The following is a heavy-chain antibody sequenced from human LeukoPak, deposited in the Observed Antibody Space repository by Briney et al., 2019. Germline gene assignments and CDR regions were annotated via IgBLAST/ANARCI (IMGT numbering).Heavy chain of an antibody. CDR1: GYTFTGYH. D-gene: IGHD3-10*01. Sequence: GASVKVSCKASGYTFTGYHMHWVRQAPGQGLEWMGWINPNSGDTNYAQKFQGRVTITRDTSISTAYMELRSLRSDDTAVYYCARVRITMVRGVIRNQPADYWGQGTLVTVSP. J-gene: IGHJ4*02. CDR3: ARVRITMVRGVIRNQPADY. CDR2: INPNSGDT. V-gene: IGHV1-2*02.